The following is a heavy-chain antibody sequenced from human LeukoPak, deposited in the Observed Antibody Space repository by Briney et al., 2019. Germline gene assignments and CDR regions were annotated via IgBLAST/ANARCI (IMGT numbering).Heavy chain of an antibody. CDR2: ISSSGSV. D-gene: IGHD5-12*01. V-gene: IGHV4-4*09. J-gene: IGHJ4*02. CDR1: PGSISGSIRSYH. CDR3: ARIPLGYSGAYYFDY. Sequence: PSETLSLTRTVSPGSISGSIRSYHWSWLRQPPGKGLDWIGYISSSGSVNDNPSLRSRVTISVDTSKNQFFLNLSSVSAADTAVYYCARIPLGYSGAYYFDYWGQGTLVTVSP.